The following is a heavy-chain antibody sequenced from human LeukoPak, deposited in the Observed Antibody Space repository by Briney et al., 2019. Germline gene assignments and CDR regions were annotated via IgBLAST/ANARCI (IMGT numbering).Heavy chain of an antibody. J-gene: IGHJ4*02. CDR2: ITGSVGST. CDR1: GFTFSSYA. D-gene: IGHD4-17*01. V-gene: IGHV3-23*01. CDR3: AKDVYGDYGGLVY. Sequence: GGSLRLSCAASGFTFSSYAMTWVRQAPGKGLEWVSAITGSVGSTYYAESVKGRLTISRDNSKKTLYLQMNSLRAEDTAVYYCAKDVYGDYGGLVYWGQGTLVTVSS.